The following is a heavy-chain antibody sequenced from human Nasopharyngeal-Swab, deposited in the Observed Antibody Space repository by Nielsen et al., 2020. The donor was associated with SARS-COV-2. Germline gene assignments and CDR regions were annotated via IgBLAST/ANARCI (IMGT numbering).Heavy chain of an antibody. Sequence: GESLKISCAASGFTFSSYWMHWVRQAPGKGLEWVAVISYDGSNKYYADSVKGRFTISRDNSKNTLYLQMNSLRAEDTAVYYCAQGNYFDYWGQGTLVTASS. CDR3: AQGNYFDY. V-gene: IGHV3-30*03. CDR1: GFTFSSYW. J-gene: IGHJ4*02. CDR2: ISYDGSNK.